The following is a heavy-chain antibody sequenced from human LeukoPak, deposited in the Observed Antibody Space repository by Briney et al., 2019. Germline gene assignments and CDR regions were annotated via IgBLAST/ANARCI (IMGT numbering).Heavy chain of an antibody. Sequence: GGSLRLSCATSGLTFTNAWMSWFRQAPGKGLEWVSAISGSGGSTYYADSVKGRFTISRENSKNTLYLQMNSLRAEDTAVYYCAKDFSDIVVVPAASGYWGQGTLVTVSS. CDR2: ISGSGGST. D-gene: IGHD2-2*01. J-gene: IGHJ4*02. CDR3: AKDFSDIVVVPAASGY. V-gene: IGHV3-23*01. CDR1: GLTFTNAW.